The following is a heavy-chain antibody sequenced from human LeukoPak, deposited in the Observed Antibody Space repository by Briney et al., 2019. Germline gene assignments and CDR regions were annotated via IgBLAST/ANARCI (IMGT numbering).Heavy chain of an antibody. J-gene: IGHJ4*02. V-gene: IGHV1-2*02. Sequence: ASVKVSCKAPGYTFSGYYIHWVRQAPGQGLEWMGWINANSGGTNYAQKFQGRVTMTRDTSISTAYMELSRLRSDDTAVYYCAXDQLGDCSGGSCYWGQGTLVTVSS. D-gene: IGHD2-15*01. CDR2: INANSGGT. CDR1: GYTFSGYY. CDR3: AXDQLGDCSGGSCY.